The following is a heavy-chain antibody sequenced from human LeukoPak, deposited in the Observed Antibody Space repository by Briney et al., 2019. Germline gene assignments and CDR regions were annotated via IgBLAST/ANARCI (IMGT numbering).Heavy chain of an antibody. CDR3: ARGPRLDDYVWGSYRYPEYYFDY. V-gene: IGHV4-34*01. CDR1: GGSFSGYY. CDR2: INHSGST. D-gene: IGHD3-16*02. J-gene: IGHJ4*02. Sequence: SETLSLTCAVYGGSFSGYYWSWIRQPPGKGLEWIGEINHSGSTNYNPSLKSRVTISVDPSKNQFSLKLSSVTAADTAVYYCARGPRLDDYVWGSYRYPEYYFDYWGQGTLVSVSS.